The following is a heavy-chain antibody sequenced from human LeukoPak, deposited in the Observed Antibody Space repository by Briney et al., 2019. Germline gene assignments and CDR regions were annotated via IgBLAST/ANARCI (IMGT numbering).Heavy chain of an antibody. J-gene: IGHJ4*02. D-gene: IGHD3-16*02. CDR3: AKSTQLRGGIATDFDS. V-gene: IGHV3-23*01. CDR2: ISGSGGST. Sequence: GGSLRLSCAASGFTFINYAMTWVRQAPGKGLEWVSAISGSGGSTYYADSVKGRFTISRDNSKDTLYLQMNSLRAEDTAVYYCAKSTQLRGGIATDFDSWGQGTLVTVSS. CDR1: GFTFINYA.